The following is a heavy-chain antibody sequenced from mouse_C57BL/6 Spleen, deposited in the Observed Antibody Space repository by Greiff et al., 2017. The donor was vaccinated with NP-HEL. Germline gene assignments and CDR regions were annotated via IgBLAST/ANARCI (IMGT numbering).Heavy chain of an antibody. D-gene: IGHD1-1*01. CDR2: LYPGDGDT. CDR3: ARVPHYYGSSYGFAY. V-gene: IGHV1-82*01. J-gene: IGHJ3*01. Sequence: QVQLQQSGPELVKPGASVKISCKASGYAFSSSWMNWVKQRPGKGLEWIGRLYPGDGDTNYNGKFKGKATLTADTASSTAYMQLSSLTSEDSAVYCCARVPHYYGSSYGFAYWGQGTLVTVSA. CDR1: GYAFSSSW.